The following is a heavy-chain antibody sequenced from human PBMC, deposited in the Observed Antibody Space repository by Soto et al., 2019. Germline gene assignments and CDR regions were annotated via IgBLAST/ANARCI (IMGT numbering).Heavy chain of an antibody. CDR3: AKAGVVPGIAAPTAEFDY. V-gene: IGHV5-51*01. Sequence: PGESLKISCQASGYTFTNYWIGWVRQMPGRGLEWMGVIYPGDSDTTYSPSFQGQVTISADKSIDTAYLQWTSLRAEDTAVYYCAKAGVVPGIAAPTAEFDYWGQGTLVTVSS. CDR2: IYPGDSDT. D-gene: IGHD6-6*01. CDR1: GYTFTNYW. J-gene: IGHJ4*02.